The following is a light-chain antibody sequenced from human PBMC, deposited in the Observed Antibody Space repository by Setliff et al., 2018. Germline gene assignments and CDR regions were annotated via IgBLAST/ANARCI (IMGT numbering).Light chain of an antibody. V-gene: IGLV2-11*01. Sequence: ALTQPRSVSGSPGQSVTISCTGTSSDVGGYNYVSWYQQHPGKAPKVMIYDVSKRPSGVPDRFSGSKSGNTASLTISGLQAEGEAEYYCCSYAGSYTYVFGTGTKVTVL. CDR3: CSYAGSYTYV. J-gene: IGLJ1*01. CDR2: DVS. CDR1: SSDVGGYNY.